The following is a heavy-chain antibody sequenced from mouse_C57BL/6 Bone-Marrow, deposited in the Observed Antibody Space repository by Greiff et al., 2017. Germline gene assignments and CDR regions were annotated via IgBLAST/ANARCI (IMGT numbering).Heavy chain of an antibody. CDR1: GFTFSDYG. V-gene: IGHV5-17*01. CDR3: ARGDGTY. D-gene: IGHD3-3*01. Sequence: EVKLVESGGGLVKPGGSLKLSCAASGFTFSDYGMHWVRQAPEKGLEWVAYISSGSSTIYYADTVKGRFTISRDNAKTTLFLHITSLRSEDTAMYYCARGDGTYWGQGTLVTVSA. J-gene: IGHJ3*01. CDR2: ISSGSSTI.